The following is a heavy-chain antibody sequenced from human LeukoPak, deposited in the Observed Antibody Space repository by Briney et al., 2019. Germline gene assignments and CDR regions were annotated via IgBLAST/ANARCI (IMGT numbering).Heavy chain of an antibody. Sequence: SETLSLTCAVYGGSFSGYYWSWIRQPPGKGLEWMGEIDHSGSTNYNPSLKSRVTISVDTSKNQFSLKLSSVTAADTAVYYCARGSYPSPRYCSSTSCYYYGMDVWGKGTTVTVSS. CDR2: IDHSGST. CDR1: GGSFSGYY. V-gene: IGHV4-34*01. D-gene: IGHD2-2*01. CDR3: ARGSYPSPRYCSSTSCYYYGMDV. J-gene: IGHJ6*04.